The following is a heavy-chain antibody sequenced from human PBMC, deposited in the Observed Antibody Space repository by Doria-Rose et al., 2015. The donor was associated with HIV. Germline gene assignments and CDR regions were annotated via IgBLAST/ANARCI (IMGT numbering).Heavy chain of an antibody. Sequence: QVQLVQSGPVLVKPTETLTLTCTVSGVSLSSPGMGVSWIRQPPGKALEWLANIFADDERSYQTSLESRLTISRGTSKSQVVLTMTDMDPVDTATYYCARIKSSRWYHKYYFDFWGQGTLVIVSA. CDR3: ARIKSSRWYHKYYFDF. D-gene: IGHD6-13*01. J-gene: IGHJ4*02. CDR2: IFADDER. V-gene: IGHV2-26*01. CDR1: GVSLSSPGMG.